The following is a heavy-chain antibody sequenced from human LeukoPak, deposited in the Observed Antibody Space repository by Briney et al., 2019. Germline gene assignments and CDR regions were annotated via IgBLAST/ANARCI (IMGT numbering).Heavy chain of an antibody. V-gene: IGHV3-49*03. Sequence: GGSLRLSCTGSGFNFGDYVMSWFRQAPGKGLEWVGFIRSKADGGTTEYAASVKGRFTISRDDSKTIAYLRMNSLKTEDTAVYYCSRGFYWAGSSYYFDLWGQGTLVTVSS. CDR3: SRGFYWAGSSYYFDL. D-gene: IGHD3-9*01. J-gene: IGHJ4*02. CDR1: GFNFGDYV. CDR2: IRSKADGGTT.